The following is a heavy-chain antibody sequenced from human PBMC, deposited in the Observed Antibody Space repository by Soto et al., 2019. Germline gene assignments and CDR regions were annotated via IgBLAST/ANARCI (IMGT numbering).Heavy chain of an antibody. V-gene: IGHV1-18*01. Sequence: QGQLVQSGSEVKEPGASVKVSCKASGYSFTSHGISWVRQAPGQGLEWVGRINTYNGNRDYGQNVQGRLTMTTDTSTNTGEMEVRRLKSDYTAVYYCARDLRVGANTDALNVCGKGTVVPVSS. D-gene: IGHD1-26*01. J-gene: IGHJ3*01. CDR2: INTYNGNR. CDR3: ARDLRVGANTDALNV. CDR1: GYSFTSHG.